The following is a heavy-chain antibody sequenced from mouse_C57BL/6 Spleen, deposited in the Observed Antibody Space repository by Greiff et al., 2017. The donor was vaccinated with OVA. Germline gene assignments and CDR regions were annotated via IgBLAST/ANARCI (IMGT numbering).Heavy chain of an antibody. CDR1: GFNIEDDY. J-gene: IGHJ2*01. V-gene: IGHV14-4*01. CDR3: TRRGLLKTYYFDY. CDR2: IDPENGDT. Sequence: VQLQQSGAELVRPGASVKLSCTASGFNIEDDYMHWVKQRPEQGLEWIGWIDPENGDTEYASKFQGKATITADTSSNTAYLQLSSLTSEDTAVYYCTRRGLLKTYYFDYWGQGTTLTVSS. D-gene: IGHD1-3*01.